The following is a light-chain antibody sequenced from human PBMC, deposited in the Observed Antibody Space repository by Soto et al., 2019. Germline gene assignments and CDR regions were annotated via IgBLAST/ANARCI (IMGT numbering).Light chain of an antibody. J-gene: IGKJ4*02. CDR1: QSVGST. CDR2: GAS. V-gene: IGKV3-15*01. CDR3: QQYSTSLT. Sequence: EILMTQSPATLSVSPGERVILSCRASQSVGSTLAWYQQKPGQAPRLLIRGASTRATGVPARFSGSGSGTEFTLTIGSLQSEDLAVYYCQQYSTSLTFGGGNTLEIK.